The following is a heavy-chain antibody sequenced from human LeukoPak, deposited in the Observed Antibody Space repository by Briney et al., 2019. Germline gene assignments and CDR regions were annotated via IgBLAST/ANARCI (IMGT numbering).Heavy chain of an antibody. CDR1: GDSVSSNSAA. CDR2: TYYRSKWYN. J-gene: IGHJ6*03. CDR3: ARGKEQLVQLYYYYYMDV. D-gene: IGHD6-6*01. V-gene: IGHV6-1*01. Sequence: SQTLSLTCAISGDSVSSNSAAWNWIRQSPSRGLEWLGRTYYRSKWYNDYAVSVKSRITINPDTSKNQFSLQLNSVTPEDTAVYYCARGKEQLVQLYYYYYMDVWGKGTTVTVSS.